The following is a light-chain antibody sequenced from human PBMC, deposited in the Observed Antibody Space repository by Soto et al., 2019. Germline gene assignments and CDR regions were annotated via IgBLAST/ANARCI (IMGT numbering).Light chain of an antibody. V-gene: IGLV4-69*01. J-gene: IGLJ2*01. CDR1: SGHSRYA. CDR2: IDSDGSH. CDR3: QTWGTGIRV. Sequence: QLVLTQSPSASASLGASVKLTCTLSSGHSRYAIAWHQQQTEKGPRYLMKIDSDGSHSKGDGIPDRFSGSSSGAERYLTISSLQSEDEADYYCQTWGTGIRVFGGGTKLTVL.